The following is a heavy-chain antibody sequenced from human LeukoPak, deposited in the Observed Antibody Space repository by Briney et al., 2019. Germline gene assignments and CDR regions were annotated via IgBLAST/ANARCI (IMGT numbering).Heavy chain of an antibody. J-gene: IGHJ4*02. Sequence: PGGSLRLSCSASGFTFSTYWMHWVRQAPGKGLVWVSRISSDGTNTNYADSVKGRFTISRDNAKNTLYLQMNSLRAEDTAVYYCVLLSLTPGWGQGTLVTVS. V-gene: IGHV3-74*01. CDR3: VLLSLTPG. D-gene: IGHD3-10*01. CDR2: ISSDGTNT. CDR1: GFTFSTYW.